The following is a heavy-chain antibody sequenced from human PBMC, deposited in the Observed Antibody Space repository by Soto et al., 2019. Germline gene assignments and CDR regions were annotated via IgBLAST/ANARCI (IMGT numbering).Heavy chain of an antibody. CDR1: GFTFSSYG. V-gene: IGHV3-30*18. CDR3: AKDRGSSPYYYFDY. Sequence: PGGSLRLSCAASGFTFSSYGMHWVRQAPGKGLEWVAVISYDGSNKYYADSVKGRFTISRDNSKNTLYLQMNSLRAEDTAVYYCAKDRGSSPYYYFDYWGQGTLVTVSS. J-gene: IGHJ4*02. D-gene: IGHD6-6*01. CDR2: ISYDGSNK.